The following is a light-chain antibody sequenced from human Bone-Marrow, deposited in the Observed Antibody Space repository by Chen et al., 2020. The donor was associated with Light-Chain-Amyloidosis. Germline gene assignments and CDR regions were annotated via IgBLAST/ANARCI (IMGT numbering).Light chain of an antibody. J-gene: IGLJ3*02. Sequence: SYVMTHPLSVSVGPGQTARITCGGKNTGRKSVHWYQQKPGQAPVLVVYDDSDRPSGIPERFSGSNSGNTATLTISMVEAGDEADYCCQVWDSSSDHPVFGGGTKLTVL. V-gene: IGLV3-21*02. CDR2: DDS. CDR1: NTGRKS. CDR3: QVWDSSSDHPV.